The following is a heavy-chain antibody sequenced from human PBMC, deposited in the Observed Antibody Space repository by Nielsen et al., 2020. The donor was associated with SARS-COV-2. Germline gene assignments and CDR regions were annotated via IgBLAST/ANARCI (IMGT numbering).Heavy chain of an antibody. J-gene: IGHJ6*02. CDR2: TWYDGSNK. CDR1: GFTFSSYG. V-gene: IGHV3-33*01. Sequence: GGSLRLSCAASGFTFSSYGMHWVRQAPGKGLEWVAVTWYDGSNKYYADSVKGRFTISRDNSKNTLYLQMNSLRAEDTAVYYCARERYGMDVWGQGTTVTVSS. CDR3: ARERYGMDV.